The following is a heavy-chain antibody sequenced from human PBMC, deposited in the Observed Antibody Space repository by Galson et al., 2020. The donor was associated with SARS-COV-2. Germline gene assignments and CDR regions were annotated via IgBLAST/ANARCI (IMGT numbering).Heavy chain of an antibody. D-gene: IGHD2-2*01. Sequence: ETLSLTCTVSGGSISSSSYYWGWIRQPPGKGLEWIGSIYYSGSTYYNPSLKSRVTISVDTSKNQFSLKLSSVTAADTAVYYCARRRVGYCSSTSCYVNYYYGMDGWGQGTTVIVSS. CDR2: IYYSGST. CDR3: ARRRVGYCSSTSCYVNYYYGMDG. V-gene: IGHV4-39*01. J-gene: IGHJ6*02. CDR1: GGSISSSSYY.